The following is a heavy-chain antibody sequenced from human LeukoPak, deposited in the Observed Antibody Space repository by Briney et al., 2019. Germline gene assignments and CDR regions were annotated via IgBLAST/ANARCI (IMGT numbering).Heavy chain of an antibody. J-gene: IGHJ4*02. CDR1: GGSISSGGCY. D-gene: IGHD2-15*01. CDR3: ARENCCDSEGYFDY. V-gene: IGHV4-31*11. CDR2: IYYSGST. Sequence: SETLSLTCAVYGGSISSGGCYWSWIRQHPGKGLEWVGYIYYSGSTYHNPSLKSRVIISVDTSKNQFSLKLSFVTAADTAVYYCARENCCDSEGYFDYWGQGTLVTVSS.